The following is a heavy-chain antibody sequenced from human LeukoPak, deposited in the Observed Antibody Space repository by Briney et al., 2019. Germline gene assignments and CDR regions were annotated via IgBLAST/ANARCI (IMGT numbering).Heavy chain of an antibody. CDR3: ARGSGKGTIL. V-gene: IGHV3-7*01. CDR2: IKEDGSEE. D-gene: IGHD3-3*01. CDR1: GFTVSSYW. Sequence: GGSLRLSCAASGFTVSSYWMSWVRQPVGKGLEWVAKIKEDGSEENYVDSVKGRFTISRDNAKKSVYLQMNSLRVEDTAVYYCARGSGKGTILWGQGTMVTVSS. J-gene: IGHJ3*01.